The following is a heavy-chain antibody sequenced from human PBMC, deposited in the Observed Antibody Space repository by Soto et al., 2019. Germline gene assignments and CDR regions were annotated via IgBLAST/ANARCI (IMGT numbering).Heavy chain of an antibody. CDR1: GASISVFY. CDR2: IYATGTT. Sequence: PSETLSLTCTVSGASISVFYWSWIRKSAGKGPEWIGRIYATGTTDYNPSLKSRVMMSVDTSKKQFSLKLRSVTAADTAVYYCVSDGTKTSRDWLHP. J-gene: IGHJ5*02. CDR3: VSDGTKTSRDWLHP. V-gene: IGHV4-4*07. D-gene: IGHD1-1*01.